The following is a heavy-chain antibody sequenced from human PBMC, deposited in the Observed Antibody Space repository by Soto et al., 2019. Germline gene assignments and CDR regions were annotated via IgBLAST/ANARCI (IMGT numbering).Heavy chain of an antibody. Sequence: ASVKVSCKASGYTFTSYYMHWVRQAPGQGLEWMGIINPSGGSTSYAQKFQGRVTMTRDTSTSTVYMELSSLRSEDTAVYYCASRGSGYDLPNYHYGMDVWGQGTTVTVSS. D-gene: IGHD5-12*01. J-gene: IGHJ6*02. CDR2: INPSGGST. CDR3: ASRGSGYDLPNYHYGMDV. CDR1: GYTFTSYY. V-gene: IGHV1-46*01.